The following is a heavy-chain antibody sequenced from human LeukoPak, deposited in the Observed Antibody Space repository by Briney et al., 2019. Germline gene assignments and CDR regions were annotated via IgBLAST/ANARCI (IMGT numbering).Heavy chain of an antibody. CDR2: INQNGGEK. J-gene: IGHJ4*01. CDR3: ARDGTAAGLYFDL. D-gene: IGHD6-13*01. V-gene: IGHV3-7*01. Sequence: GGSLRLSCAVSGFTFSDYWMNWVRRAPGKGLEWVASINQNGGEKSYVDSVKGRFTISRDNPKNSLYLQMSSLRAEDTAVYYCARDGTAAGLYFDLWGQGTLVTVSS. CDR1: GFTFSDYW.